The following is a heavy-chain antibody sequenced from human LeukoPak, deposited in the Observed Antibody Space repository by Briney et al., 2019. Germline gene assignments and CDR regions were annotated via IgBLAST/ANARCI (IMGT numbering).Heavy chain of an antibody. V-gene: IGHV4-39*07. D-gene: IGHD3-3*01. J-gene: IGHJ4*02. CDR3: ARINYDFWSGYFPPYYFDY. CDR2: IYYSGST. Sequence: PPGTVSETCLVTGGYISSSRYDWRWIRQPQGKGLEWIGSIYYSGSTYYSPSLKSRVTISVDTSKNQFSLKLSSVTAADTAVYYCARINYDFWSGYFPPYYFDYWGQGTLVTVSS. CDR1: GGYISSSRYD.